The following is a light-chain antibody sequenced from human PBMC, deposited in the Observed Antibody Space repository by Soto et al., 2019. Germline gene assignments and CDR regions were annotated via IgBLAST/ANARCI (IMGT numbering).Light chain of an antibody. Sequence: DIVMTQSPDSLAVSLGERATINCMSSQSVLYSSNNKNYLAWYQQKPGQPPKLLIYWASTRESGVPDRFSGSGSGTDFTLTISSLQAEDVAVYYCQQYYSTPPITFGQGTRLEIK. CDR1: QSVLYSSNNKNY. CDR2: WAS. CDR3: QQYYSTPPIT. V-gene: IGKV4-1*01. J-gene: IGKJ5*01.